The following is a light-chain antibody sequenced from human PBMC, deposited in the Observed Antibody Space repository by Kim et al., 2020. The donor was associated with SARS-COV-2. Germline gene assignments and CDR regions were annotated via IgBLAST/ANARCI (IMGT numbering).Light chain of an antibody. CDR2: KAY. V-gene: IGKV1-5*03. CDR1: ESISIL. J-gene: IGKJ2*03. Sequence: STSVGDSVHISSGAFESISILLACYQQNPEKPPTLLIYKAYSSNSGVPSRLSGSRSGTAFSLTLSSLQPNDFATYYSQQYNSYPYRFGRGTNLEF. CDR3: QQYNSYPYR.